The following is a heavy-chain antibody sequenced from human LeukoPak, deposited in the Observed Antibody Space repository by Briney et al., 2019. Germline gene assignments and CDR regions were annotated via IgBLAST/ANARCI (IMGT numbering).Heavy chain of an antibody. CDR3: ATYSNSTLQYYCGLDV. V-gene: IGHV1-2*02. J-gene: IGHJ6*02. CDR2: IRPNSGGT. Sequence: GASVKVSCKTSGYTFTGYYLHWVRQAPGQGLEWMGWIRPNSGGTKNAQKFQGRVTMTRDTPISTAYMELNRLTSDDTAVYYCATYSNSTLQYYCGLDVWGQGTTVTVSS. CDR1: GYTFTGYY. D-gene: IGHD6-6*01.